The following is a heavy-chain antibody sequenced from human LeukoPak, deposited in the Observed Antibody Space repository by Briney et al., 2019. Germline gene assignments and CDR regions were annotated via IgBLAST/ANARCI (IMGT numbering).Heavy chain of an antibody. Sequence: SETLSLTCTVSGGSISSYYWSWIRQPPGKGLEWIGYIYYSGSTNYNPSLKSRVTMSVDTSKNQFSLKLSSVTAADTAVYYCATGRWGSSWYRGFDPWGQGTLVTVSS. CDR3: ATGRWGSSWYRGFDP. CDR2: IYYSGST. CDR1: GGSISSYY. D-gene: IGHD6-13*01. V-gene: IGHV4-59*08. J-gene: IGHJ5*02.